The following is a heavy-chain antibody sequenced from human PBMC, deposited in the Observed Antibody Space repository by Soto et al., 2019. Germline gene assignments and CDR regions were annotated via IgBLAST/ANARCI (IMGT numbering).Heavy chain of an antibody. CDR1: GDSISRDGSS. Sequence: QVQLQESGSGLVKPSQTLVLTCTVSGDSISRDGSSWSWLRQPPGKGLEWIGYIYHSGATYYNPSLKSRVTTSADKSKNQFSLSLASVTAADTAVYYSAREMSYSIDSWGHGTLVTVSS. CDR3: AREMSYSIDS. J-gene: IGHJ5*01. D-gene: IGHD2-15*01. V-gene: IGHV4-30-2*01. CDR2: IYHSGAT.